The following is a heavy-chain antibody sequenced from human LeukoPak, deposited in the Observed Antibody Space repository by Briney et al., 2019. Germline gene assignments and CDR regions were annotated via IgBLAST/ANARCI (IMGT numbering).Heavy chain of an antibody. Sequence: SVNVSCKASGGTFSSYAISWVRQAPGQGLEWMGGIIPIFGTANYAQKFQGRVTITADESTSTAYMELSSLRSEDTAVYYCARGRILRGYYYSGDAFDIWGQGTMVTVSS. J-gene: IGHJ3*02. CDR2: IIPIFGTA. V-gene: IGHV1-69*13. CDR3: ARGRILRGYYYSGDAFDI. D-gene: IGHD3-22*01. CDR1: GGTFSSYA.